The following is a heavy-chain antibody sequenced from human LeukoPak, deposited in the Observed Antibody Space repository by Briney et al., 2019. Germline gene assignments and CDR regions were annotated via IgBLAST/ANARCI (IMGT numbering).Heavy chain of an antibody. CDR2: ISWNSGSI. CDR3: AKDSRYSYAGNFDY. CDR1: GFTFDDYA. D-gene: IGHD5-18*01. Sequence: GGSLRLSCAASGFTFDDYAMHWVRQAPGKGLEWVSGISWNSGSIGYADSVKGRFTISRDNAKNSLYLQMNSLRAEDTALYYCAKDSRYSYAGNFDYWGQATLVTVSS. J-gene: IGHJ4*02. V-gene: IGHV3-9*01.